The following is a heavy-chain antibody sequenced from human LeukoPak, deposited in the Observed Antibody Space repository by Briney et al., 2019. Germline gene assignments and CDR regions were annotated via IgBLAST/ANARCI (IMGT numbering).Heavy chain of an antibody. J-gene: IGHJ4*02. V-gene: IGHV3-11*01. Sequence: GGSLRLSCAASGFTFSDYYMSWIRQAPGKGLDWVSYISSSGSTIYYADSVKGRFTISRDNAKNSLYLQMNSLRAEDTAVYYCASGYYDILTGYYNPPDYWGQGTLVTVSS. CDR3: ASGYYDILTGYYNPPDY. CDR1: GFTFSDYY. D-gene: IGHD3-9*01. CDR2: ISSSGSTI.